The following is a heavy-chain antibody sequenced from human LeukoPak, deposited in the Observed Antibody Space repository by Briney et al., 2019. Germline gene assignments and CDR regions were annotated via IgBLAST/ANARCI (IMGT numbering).Heavy chain of an antibody. V-gene: IGHV3-7*01. Sequence: PGGSLRLSCAASGFTFSSYWMSWVRQAPGKGLEWVANIKQDGSEKYYVDSVKGRFTISRDNAKNSLYLQMNSLRAEDTAVYYCARDKSDFWSGYPPYYLDYWGQGTLVTVSS. J-gene: IGHJ4*02. CDR3: ARDKSDFWSGYPPYYLDY. D-gene: IGHD3-3*01. CDR2: IKQDGSEK. CDR1: GFTFSSYW.